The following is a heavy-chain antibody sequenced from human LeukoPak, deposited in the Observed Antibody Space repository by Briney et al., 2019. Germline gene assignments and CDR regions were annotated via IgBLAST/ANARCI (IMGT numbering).Heavy chain of an antibody. V-gene: IGHV1-46*01. J-gene: IGHJ3*02. CDR1: GYTCTSYY. CDR3: ARDDRVVASRTDAFDI. D-gene: IGHD3-22*01. CDR2: INPSGGST. Sequence: GASVKVSCKASGYTCTSYYMHWVRQAPGQGLEWMGIINPSGGSTSYAQKFQGRVTMTRDTSTSTVYMELSSLRSEDTAVYYCARDDRVVASRTDAFDIWGQGTMVTVSS.